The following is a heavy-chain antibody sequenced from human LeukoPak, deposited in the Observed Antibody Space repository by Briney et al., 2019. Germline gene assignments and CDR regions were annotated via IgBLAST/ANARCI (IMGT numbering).Heavy chain of an antibody. Sequence: SETLSLACTVSGGSISSYYWSWIRQPPGKGLEWIGYIYYSGSTNYNPSLKSRVTISVDTSKNQFSLKLSSVTAADTAVYYCARASGAVAGPDYWGQGTLVTVSS. CDR3: ARASGAVAGPDY. CDR1: GGSISSYY. V-gene: IGHV4-59*01. J-gene: IGHJ4*02. CDR2: IYYSGST. D-gene: IGHD6-19*01.